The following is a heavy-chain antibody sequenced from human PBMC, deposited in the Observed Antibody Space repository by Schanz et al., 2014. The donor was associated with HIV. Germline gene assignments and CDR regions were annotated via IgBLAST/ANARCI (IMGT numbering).Heavy chain of an antibody. V-gene: IGHV3-23*01. D-gene: IGHD3-10*01. Sequence: EEHLLESGGDLIQPGGSLRLSCVASGFPFSNFAMSWVRQDPGRGLEWVSAISTGGERTFYADSVKGRFTISRDNSKNTLYLQMNSLRAEDTAIYHCGTYNYGSGHDYCGQGTLVTVSS. CDR1: GFPFSNFA. CDR3: GTYNYGSGHDY. J-gene: IGHJ4*02. CDR2: ISTGGERT.